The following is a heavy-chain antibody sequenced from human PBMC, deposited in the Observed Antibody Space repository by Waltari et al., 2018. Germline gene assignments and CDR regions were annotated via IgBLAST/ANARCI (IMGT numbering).Heavy chain of an antibody. V-gene: IGHV4-34*01. D-gene: IGHD3-16*02. J-gene: IGHJ4*02. Sequence: QVQLQQWGAGMLKPSETLSLTCAVHGGSFSGYYWSWVRQPPGKGLEWIGEINHSGSTNYNPSLKSRVTISVDTSKNQFSLKLSSVTAADTAVYYCARLYGDYIWGSYRRGYFDYWGQGTLVTVSS. CDR1: GGSFSGYY. CDR3: ARLYGDYIWGSYRRGYFDY. CDR2: INHSGST.